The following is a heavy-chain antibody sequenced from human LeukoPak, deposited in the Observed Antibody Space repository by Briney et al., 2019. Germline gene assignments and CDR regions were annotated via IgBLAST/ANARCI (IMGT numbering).Heavy chain of an antibody. J-gene: IGHJ6*02. CDR2: INYNGQTT. Sequence: SETLSLTCAVSGGSFGGYLWSWIRQPPGGGLEWIGEINYNGQTTNYNPSLKSRVTISVDRSQNQFSLTLTSVTAADTAVYYCTRSGLTGMRKYPRADYYYYGMDVWGQGTAVTVSS. CDR1: GGSFGGYL. CDR3: TRSGLTGMRKYPRADYYYYGMDV. D-gene: IGHD1-14*01. V-gene: IGHV4-34*01.